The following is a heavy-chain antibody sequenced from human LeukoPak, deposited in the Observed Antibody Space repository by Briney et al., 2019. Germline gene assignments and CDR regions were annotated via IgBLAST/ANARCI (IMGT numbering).Heavy chain of an antibody. CDR1: GGSFSDYY. CDR3: ARIIYRAAAGTFDY. J-gene: IGHJ4*02. CDR2: INHSGSS. Sequence: SETLSLTCGVYGGSFSDYYWGWIRQPPGKGLEWLGEINHSGSSNYNPSLKSRVTISVDTSKKHFSLNLSSVTAADTAVYYCARIIYRAAAGTFDYWGQGTLVTVSS. V-gene: IGHV4-34*01. D-gene: IGHD6-13*01.